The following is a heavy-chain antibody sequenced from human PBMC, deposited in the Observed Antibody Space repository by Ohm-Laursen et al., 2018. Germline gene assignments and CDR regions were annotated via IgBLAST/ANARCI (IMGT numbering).Heavy chain of an antibody. CDR2: INWNGGST. D-gene: IGHD6-13*01. CDR1: GFTFEEYG. CDR3: ARDVAGIYGSDGFDV. Sequence: SLRLSCSASGFTFEEYGMNWVRQAPGKGLEWISGINWNGGSTDYVDSVKGRFTISRDNVKNSLYLQMNSLRAEDTAVYYCARDVAGIYGSDGFDVWGQGTMVTVSS. V-gene: IGHV3-20*04. J-gene: IGHJ3*01.